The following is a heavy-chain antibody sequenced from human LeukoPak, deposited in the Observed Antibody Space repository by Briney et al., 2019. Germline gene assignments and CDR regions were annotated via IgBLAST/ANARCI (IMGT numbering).Heavy chain of an antibody. CDR3: VRDLDLGGYSSFEY. CDR2: TKSDGSSS. CDR1: GFTFSSYFW. J-gene: IGHJ4*02. Sequence: AGGSLRLSCAASGFTFSSYFWMHWVRQAPGKGLVWVSRTKSDGSSSTYADSLKGRFTISRDSAKNSLYLQMNTLRAEDTAVYYCVRDLDLGGYSSFEYWGQGTLVTVSS. D-gene: IGHD4-23*01. V-gene: IGHV3-74*01.